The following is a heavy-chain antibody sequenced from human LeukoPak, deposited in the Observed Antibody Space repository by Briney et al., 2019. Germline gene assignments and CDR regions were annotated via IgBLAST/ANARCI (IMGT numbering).Heavy chain of an antibody. V-gene: IGHV3-74*01. CDR1: GFTFSSYW. J-gene: IGHJ5*02. Sequence: PGGSLRLSCVASGFTFSSYWMRWVRQAPGKGLVWVSRINSDGSSTSYADSVKGRFTVSRDNAKNTLYLQMNSLRADDTAVYYCAREPSAYSNYNSWGQGTLVTVSS. D-gene: IGHD4-11*01. CDR2: INSDGSST. CDR3: AREPSAYSNYNS.